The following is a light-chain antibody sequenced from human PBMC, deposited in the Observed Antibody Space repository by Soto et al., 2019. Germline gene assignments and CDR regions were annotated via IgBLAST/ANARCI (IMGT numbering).Light chain of an antibody. Sequence: PGERATLSCRASQSVSSYLAWYKQKPGQAPRLLIYATSTRATGIPARFSGSGSGTEFTLTISSLQSEDFAVYYCQQYNNWPLTFGGGTKVDIK. CDR2: ATS. CDR3: QQYNNWPLT. J-gene: IGKJ4*01. V-gene: IGKV3-15*01. CDR1: QSVSSY.